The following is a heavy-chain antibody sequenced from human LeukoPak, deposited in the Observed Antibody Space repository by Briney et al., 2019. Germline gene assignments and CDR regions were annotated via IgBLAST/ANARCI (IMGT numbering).Heavy chain of an antibody. CDR3: ARVWVVPAAMHWFDP. CDR2: INPNSGGT. V-gene: IGHV1-2*02. J-gene: IGHJ5*02. CDR1: GYTFTGYY. D-gene: IGHD2-2*01. Sequence: ASVKVSCKASGYTFTGYYMHWVRQAPGQGLEWMGWINPNSGGTNYAQKFQGRVTMTRDTSISTAYMELSGLRSDDTAVYYCARVWVVPAAMHWFDPWGQGTLVTVSS.